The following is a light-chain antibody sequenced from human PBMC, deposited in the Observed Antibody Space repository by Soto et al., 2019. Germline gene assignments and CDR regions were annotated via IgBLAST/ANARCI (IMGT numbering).Light chain of an antibody. Sequence: EIVLTQSPGTLSLSPGERATLSCRASQSISSNYLAWYQHKPGQAPRLLIYDASSKATGTPDRFSGSGSGTDFTLTISRLEPEDFALYYCQQYNKWPLITFGQGTRLEIK. J-gene: IGKJ5*01. CDR3: QQYNKWPLIT. V-gene: IGKV3D-20*02. CDR2: DAS. CDR1: QSISSNY.